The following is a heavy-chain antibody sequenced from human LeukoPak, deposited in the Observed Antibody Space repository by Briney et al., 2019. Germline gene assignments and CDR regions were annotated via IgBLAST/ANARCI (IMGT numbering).Heavy chain of an antibody. D-gene: IGHD6-19*01. V-gene: IGHV3-30*04. CDR2: ISYDGSNK. CDR3: ARERSAEMDY. J-gene: IGHJ4*02. CDR1: GFTFSSYA. Sequence: GRSLRLSCAASGFTFSSYAMHWVRQAPGKGLEWVAVISYDGSNKYYADSVKGRFTISRDNSKNTLYLQMNSQRAEDTAVYYCARERSAEMDYWGQGTLVTVSS.